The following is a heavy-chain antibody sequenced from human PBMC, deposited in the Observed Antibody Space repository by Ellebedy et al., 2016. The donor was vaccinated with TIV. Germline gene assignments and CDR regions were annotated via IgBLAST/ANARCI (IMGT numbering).Heavy chain of an antibody. V-gene: IGHV1-18*04. CDR3: ARSGGDYYYYGMDV. CDR2: ISAFKGNT. Sequence: AASVKVSCKASGYTFTSYGISWVRQAPGQGVEWMGWISAFKGNTHYAQKLQGRVTMTTDTPTSTAHMELRSLRSDDTAVYYCARSGGDYYYYGMDVWGQGTTVTVSS. D-gene: IGHD2-15*01. CDR1: GYTFTSYG. J-gene: IGHJ6*02.